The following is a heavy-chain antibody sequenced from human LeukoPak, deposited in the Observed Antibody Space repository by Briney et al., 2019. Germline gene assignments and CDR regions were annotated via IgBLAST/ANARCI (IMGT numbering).Heavy chain of an antibody. J-gene: IGHJ4*02. V-gene: IGHV3-11*04. D-gene: IGHD5-12*01. Sequence: GGSLRLSCVASGLTFSNAWMSWVRQAPGKGLEWVSYISSSGSTIYYADSVKGRFTISRDNAKNSLYLQMNSLRAEDTAVYYCARDRSGFSGYDFFDYWGQGTLVTVSS. CDR3: ARDRSGFSGYDFFDY. CDR1: GLTFSNAW. CDR2: ISSSGSTI.